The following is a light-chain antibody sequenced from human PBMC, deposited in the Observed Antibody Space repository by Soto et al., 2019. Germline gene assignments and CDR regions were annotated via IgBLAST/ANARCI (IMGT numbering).Light chain of an antibody. J-gene: IGKJ1*01. V-gene: IGKV3-20*01. CDR2: GAS. CDR1: QSVTDNY. Sequence: EIVLTQSPGTLSLSPGETATLSCRASQSVTDNYVAWYKQNPGQAPRLLIYGASNRATGIPDRFSGSGSGTDFTLTISRLEPEDFAVYYCQQYGSSGTFGQGTKVDIK. CDR3: QQYGSSGT.